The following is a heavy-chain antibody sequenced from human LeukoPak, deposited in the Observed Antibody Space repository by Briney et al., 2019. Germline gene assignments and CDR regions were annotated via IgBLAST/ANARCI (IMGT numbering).Heavy chain of an antibody. J-gene: IGHJ4*02. CDR2: INSSSSYT. D-gene: IGHD3-10*01. Sequence: GGSLRLSCAASGFTFSDYYMSWIRQAPGKGLEWVSYINSSSSYTNYADSVKGRFTISRDNAKNSLYLQMNSLRAEDTAVYYCAREGDSMVRGVIKTSPLDYWGQGTLVTVSS. V-gene: IGHV3-11*05. CDR3: AREGDSMVRGVIKTSPLDY. CDR1: GFTFSDYY.